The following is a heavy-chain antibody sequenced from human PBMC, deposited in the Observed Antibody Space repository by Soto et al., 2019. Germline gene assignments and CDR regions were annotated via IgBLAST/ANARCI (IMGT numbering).Heavy chain of an antibody. Sequence: SETLSLTCTVSGGSLSSGGYYRSWIRQHPGKGLEWIGYIYYSGSTYYNPSLKSRVTISVDTSKNQFSLKLSSVTAADTAVYYCERDKKKLWFGELLFWGKGTTDTVSS. CDR1: GGSLSSGGYY. CDR3: ERDKKKLWFGELLF. J-gene: IGHJ6*04. D-gene: IGHD3-10*01. CDR2: IYYSGST. V-gene: IGHV4-31*03.